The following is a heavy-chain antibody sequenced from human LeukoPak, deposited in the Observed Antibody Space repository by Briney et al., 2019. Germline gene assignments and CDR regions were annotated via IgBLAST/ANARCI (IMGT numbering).Heavy chain of an antibody. D-gene: IGHD6-13*01. Sequence: ASVKVSCKASGYTFTGYYMHWVRQAPGQGLEWMGWISAYNGNTNYAQKLQGRVTMTTDTSTSTAYMELRSLRSDDTAVYYCARDSSSWYNVYYYGMDVWGQGTTVTVSS. CDR3: ARDSSSWYNVYYYGMDV. J-gene: IGHJ6*02. CDR2: ISAYNGNT. V-gene: IGHV1-18*04. CDR1: GYTFTGYY.